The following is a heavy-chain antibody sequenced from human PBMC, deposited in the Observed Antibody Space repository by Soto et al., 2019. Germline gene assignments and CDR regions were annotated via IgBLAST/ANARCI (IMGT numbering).Heavy chain of an antibody. V-gene: IGHV1-8*01. CDR1: GYTFTSYD. Sequence: ASVKVSCKASGYTFTSYDSNWVRQATGQGLEWMGWMNPNSGNTGYAQKFQGRVTMTRNTSISTAYMELSSLRSEDTAVYYCARGGQSSRYNWNYYPTNYWGQGTLVTVSS. D-gene: IGHD1-7*01. CDR2: MNPNSGNT. J-gene: IGHJ4*02. CDR3: ARGGQSSRYNWNYYPTNY.